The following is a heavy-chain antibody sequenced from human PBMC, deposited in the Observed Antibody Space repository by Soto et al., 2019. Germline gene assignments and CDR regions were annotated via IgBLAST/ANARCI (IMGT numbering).Heavy chain of an antibody. CDR3: ARDRIAVGGYYYYGMDV. J-gene: IGHJ6*02. V-gene: IGHV3-21*01. CDR1: GFTFSSYS. CDR2: ISSSSSYI. Sequence: PGGSLRLSCAASGFTFSSYSMNWVRQAPGKGLEWVSSISSSSSYIYYAESVKGRFTISRDNAKNSLYLQMNSLRAEDTSVYYCARDRIAVGGYYYYGMDVWGQGTTVTVSS. D-gene: IGHD6-19*01.